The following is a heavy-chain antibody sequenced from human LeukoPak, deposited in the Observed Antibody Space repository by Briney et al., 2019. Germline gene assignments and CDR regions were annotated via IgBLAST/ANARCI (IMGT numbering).Heavy chain of an antibody. CDR2: ISGRPNTI. CDR3: ARSGYSGYMGF. J-gene: IGHJ4*02. D-gene: IGHD5-12*01. CDR1: GFVFSDYY. Sequence: GGSLRLSCEASGFVFSDYYMSWIRQAPGKGLEWLAYISGRPNTITYVDSVKGRFTISRDNAKNSMYLQMNSLRAEDTAVYYCARSGYSGYMGFWGQGTLVTVSS. V-gene: IGHV3-11*04.